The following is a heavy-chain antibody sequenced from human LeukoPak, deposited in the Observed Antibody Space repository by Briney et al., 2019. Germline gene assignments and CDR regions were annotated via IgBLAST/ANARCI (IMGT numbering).Heavy chain of an antibody. D-gene: IGHD3-3*01. CDR1: GFTFSSYS. J-gene: IGHJ4*02. CDR2: ISSSSSYI. CDR3: ARSDDFWSGCYTVFDY. Sequence: PGGSLRLSCAASGFTFSSYSMNWVRQAPGKGLEWVSSISSSSSYIYYADSVKGRFTISRDNAKNSLYLQMNSLRAEDTAVYYCARSDDFWSGCYTVFDYWGQGTLVTVSS. V-gene: IGHV3-21*01.